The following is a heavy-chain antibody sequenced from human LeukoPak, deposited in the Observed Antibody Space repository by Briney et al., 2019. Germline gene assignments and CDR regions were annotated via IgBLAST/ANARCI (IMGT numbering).Heavy chain of an antibody. CDR2: IKQDGSEK. J-gene: IGHJ4*02. CDR3: AKRYYSDSSGYLGSIDQ. CDR1: GFTFSSYW. Sequence: GGSLRLSCAASGFTFSSYWMSWVRQAPGKGLEWVANIKQDGSEKYYVDSVKGRFTISRDNAKNSLYLQMNSLRAEDTAVYYCAKRYYSDSSGYLGSIDQWGQGTLVTVSS. V-gene: IGHV3-7*03. D-gene: IGHD3-22*01.